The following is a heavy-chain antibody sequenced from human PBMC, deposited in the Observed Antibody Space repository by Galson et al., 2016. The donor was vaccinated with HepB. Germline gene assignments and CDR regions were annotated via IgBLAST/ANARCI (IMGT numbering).Heavy chain of an antibody. J-gene: IGHJ6*02. Sequence: PALVKPTQTLTLTCTFSGFSLSTSGICVSWIRQPPGKALEWLALIDWDDDKYYSTSLKTRLTISKETSKNQVALTMTNMDPVDTATYYCVRNSLDLREDNYYYYGMDVWGQGTTVTVSS. V-gene: IGHV2-70*01. CDR3: VRNSLDLREDNYYYYGMDV. CDR1: GFSLSTSGIC. D-gene: IGHD1-1*01. CDR2: IDWDDDK.